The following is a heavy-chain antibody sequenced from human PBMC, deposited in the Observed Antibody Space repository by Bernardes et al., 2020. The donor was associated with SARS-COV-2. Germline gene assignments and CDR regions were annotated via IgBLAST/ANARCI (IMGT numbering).Heavy chain of an antibody. CDR1: GFTFDDYA. J-gene: IGHJ5*02. CDR2: ISWNSGSI. Sequence: GGSLRLSCAASGFTFDDYAMHWVRQAPGKGLEWVSGISWNSGSIGYADSVKGRFTISRDNAKNSLYLQMNSLRAEDTALYYCAKADCSSTSCYNGFDPWGQGTLVTVSS. CDR3: AKADCSSTSCYNGFDP. V-gene: IGHV3-9*01. D-gene: IGHD2-2*02.